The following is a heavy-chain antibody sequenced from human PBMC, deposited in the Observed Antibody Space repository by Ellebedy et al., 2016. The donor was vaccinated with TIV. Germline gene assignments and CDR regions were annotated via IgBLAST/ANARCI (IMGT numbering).Heavy chain of an antibody. CDR3: AREGENTVMALDY. Sequence: MPSETLSLTCAVYGGSFSGYSWSWIRQSPGKGLEWIGEINHSGSTNYNPSLKSRVTISVDKSKNQFSLKLNSVTAADTAVYYCAREGENTVMALDYWGQGTLVTVSS. D-gene: IGHD5-18*01. J-gene: IGHJ4*02. CDR2: INHSGST. CDR1: GGSFSGYS. V-gene: IGHV4-34*01.